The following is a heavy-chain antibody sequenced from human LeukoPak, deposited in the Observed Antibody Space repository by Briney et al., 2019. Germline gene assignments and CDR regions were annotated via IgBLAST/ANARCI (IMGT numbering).Heavy chain of an antibody. CDR2: ISYDGSNK. Sequence: GRSLRLSCAGSGLSFSSYAMHWVRQAPGKGLQWVAYISYDGSNKYYADSVKGRFTISRDNSKSTLYLQMNSLKTEETAVYYCARDFRIAVALEYWGQGTLVTVSS. D-gene: IGHD6-19*01. V-gene: IGHV3-30-3*01. J-gene: IGHJ4*02. CDR3: ARDFRIAVALEY. CDR1: GLSFSSYA.